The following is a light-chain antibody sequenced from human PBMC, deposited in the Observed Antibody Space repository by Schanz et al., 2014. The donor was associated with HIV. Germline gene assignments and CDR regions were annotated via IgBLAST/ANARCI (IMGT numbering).Light chain of an antibody. V-gene: IGKV3-20*01. CDR1: QSVSSSY. CDR3: QQYATTPLT. CDR2: GAS. J-gene: IGKJ5*01. Sequence: EIVLTQSPGTLSLSPGERATLSCRASQSVSSSYFAWYQQKPGQAPRLLIYGASSRATGIPDRFSGSGSGTDFTLTINSLDPEDSAVYYCQQYATTPLTFGQGTRLEIK.